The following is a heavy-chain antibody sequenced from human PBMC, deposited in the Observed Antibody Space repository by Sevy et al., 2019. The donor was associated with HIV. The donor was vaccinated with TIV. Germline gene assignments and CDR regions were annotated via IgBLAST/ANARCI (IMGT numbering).Heavy chain of an antibody. V-gene: IGHV1-24*01. J-gene: IGHJ4*02. CDR1: GYTLTKLA. Sequence: ASVKVSCKVSGYTLTKLAMHWVRQAPGKGLEWMGSFDPEDEETIYAQKFQGRVTMTEDTSTETAYMELSSLRSEDTAVYYCATTTDYYVGSGDPFDYWGQGTLVTVSS. CDR3: ATTTDYYVGSGDPFDY. D-gene: IGHD3-22*01. CDR2: FDPEDEET.